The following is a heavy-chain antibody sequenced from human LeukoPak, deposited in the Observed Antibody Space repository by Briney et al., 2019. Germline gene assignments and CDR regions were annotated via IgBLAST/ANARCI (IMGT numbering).Heavy chain of an antibody. CDR3: ARHVGIVLMVYEGNFDY. D-gene: IGHD2-8*01. CDR2: IYYSGST. CDR1: GGXISSSSYY. Sequence: PSGTLSLTCIVSGGXISSSSYYWGWIRQPPGKGLEWHGRIYYSGSTYSKTSLKSRATISVERSKNQFSLKPSSVTAADTAVYYCARHVGIVLMVYEGNFDYWGQGTLVTVSS. J-gene: IGHJ4*02. V-gene: IGHV4-39*01.